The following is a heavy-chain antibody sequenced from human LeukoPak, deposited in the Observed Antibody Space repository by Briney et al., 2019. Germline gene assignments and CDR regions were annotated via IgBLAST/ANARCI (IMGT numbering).Heavy chain of an antibody. CDR1: GGSISSYY. CDR3: ARGSSSGYSSPIDY. CDR2: IYYSGST. Sequence: SETLSLTCTVSGGSISSYYWSWIRQPPGKGLEWIGYIYYSGSTNYNPSLKSRVTISVDTSKNQFSLKLSSVTAADTAVYYCARGSSSGYSSPIDYWGQGTLVTVSS. J-gene: IGHJ4*02. D-gene: IGHD6-13*01. V-gene: IGHV4-59*01.